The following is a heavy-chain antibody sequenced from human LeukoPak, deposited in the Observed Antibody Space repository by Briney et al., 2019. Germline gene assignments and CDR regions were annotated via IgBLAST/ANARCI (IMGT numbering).Heavy chain of an antibody. V-gene: IGHV4-59*01. J-gene: IGHJ3*02. D-gene: IGHD1-14*01. CDR3: ARVPRSNFQPTGAFDI. Sequence: PSETLSLTCTVSGGSISSYYWSWIRQPPGKGLEWIGYIYYSGSTNYNPSLKSRVTISVDTSKNQFSLKLSSVTAADTAVYYCARVPRSNFQPTGAFDIWGQGTMVTVSS. CDR1: GGSISSYY. CDR2: IYYSGST.